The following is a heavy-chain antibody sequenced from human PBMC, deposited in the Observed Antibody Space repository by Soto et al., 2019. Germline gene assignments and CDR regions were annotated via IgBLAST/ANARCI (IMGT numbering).Heavy chain of an antibody. V-gene: IGHV3-23*01. D-gene: IGHD5-12*01. CDR1: RFTFRNYG. J-gene: IGHJ4*02. CDR3: AKDPEEMATMPVDY. Sequence: GGSLRLSCAASRFTFRNYGMSWVRQGPGKGLEWVSGISPTGEQRFYVDSVKGRFFISRDNSQNTLSLEMSNLRADDTAVYYCAKDPEEMATMPVDYWGQGTLVTVSS. CDR2: ISPTGEQR.